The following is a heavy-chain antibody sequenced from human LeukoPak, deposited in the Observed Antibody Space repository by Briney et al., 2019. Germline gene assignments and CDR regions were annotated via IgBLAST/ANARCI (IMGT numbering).Heavy chain of an antibody. CDR1: GGSISSSSYY. J-gene: IGHJ4*02. Sequence: SETLSLTCTVSGGSISSSSYYWGWIRQPPGKGLEWIRSIYYSGSTYYNPSLKSRVTISVDTSKNQFSLKLSSVTAADTAVYYCARQHHAEGIYWGQGTLVTVSS. D-gene: IGHD1-14*01. V-gene: IGHV4-39*01. CDR2: IYYSGST. CDR3: ARQHHAEGIY.